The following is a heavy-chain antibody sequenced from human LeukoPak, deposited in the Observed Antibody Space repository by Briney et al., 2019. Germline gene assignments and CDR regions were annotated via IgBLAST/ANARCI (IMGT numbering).Heavy chain of an antibody. CDR2: INSDGSST. V-gene: IGHV3-74*01. Sequence: GGSLRLSCAASGFTFSSYWMHWVRQAPGKGLVWVSRINSDGSSTSYADSVKGRFTISRDNAKNTLYLQMNGLRAEDTAVYYCARVKPGQYYYYGMDVWGQGTTVTVSS. CDR1: GFTFSSYW. J-gene: IGHJ6*02. D-gene: IGHD1-14*01. CDR3: ARVKPGQYYYYGMDV.